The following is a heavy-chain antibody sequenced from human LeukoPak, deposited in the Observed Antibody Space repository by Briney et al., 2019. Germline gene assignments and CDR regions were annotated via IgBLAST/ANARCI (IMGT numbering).Heavy chain of an antibody. CDR3: ATENWGKNWFDP. CDR1: GYTLTELS. J-gene: IGHJ5*02. Sequence: ASVKVSCKVSGYTLTELSMHWVRQAPGKGLEWMGGFDPEDGETIYAQKFQGRVTMTEDTSTDTAYMELSSLRSEDTAVYHCATENWGKNWFDPWGQGTLVTVSS. D-gene: IGHD7-27*01. CDR2: FDPEDGET. V-gene: IGHV1-24*01.